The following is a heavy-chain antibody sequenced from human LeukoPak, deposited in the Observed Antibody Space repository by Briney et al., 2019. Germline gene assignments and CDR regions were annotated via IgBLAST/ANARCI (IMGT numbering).Heavy chain of an antibody. D-gene: IGHD2/OR15-2a*01. CDR1: GFTSSSSY. J-gene: IGHJ4*02. CDR3: AKEEGTYCLYY. Sequence: GGSLRLSCAASGFTSSSSYMHWVRQAPGKGLVWVSRINADASLIIYADSVKGRFTIFRDNAKNTLYLQMNSLRAEDTAVYYCAKEEGTYCLYYWGQGTPVTVSS. V-gene: IGHV3-74*01. CDR2: INADASLI.